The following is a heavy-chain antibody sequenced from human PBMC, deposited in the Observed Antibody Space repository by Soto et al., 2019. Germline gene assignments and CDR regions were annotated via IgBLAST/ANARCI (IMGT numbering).Heavy chain of an antibody. V-gene: IGHV1-18*04. J-gene: IGHJ4*02. Sequence: ASVKVSCKASGYTFTSYCISWVRQSPVQGLEWMGWISAYNGNTNYAQKLQGRVTMTTDTSTSTAYMELSSLRSEDTAVYYCARGRIAAAGPRTFDYWGQGTLVTVSS. CDR1: GYTFTSYC. D-gene: IGHD6-13*01. CDR2: ISAYNGNT. CDR3: ARGRIAAAGPRTFDY.